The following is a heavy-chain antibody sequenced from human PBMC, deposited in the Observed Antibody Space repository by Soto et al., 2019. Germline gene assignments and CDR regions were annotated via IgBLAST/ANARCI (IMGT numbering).Heavy chain of an antibody. D-gene: IGHD3-3*01. CDR2: IYSGGST. Sequence: PGGSLRLSCAASGFTVSSNYMSWVRQAPGKGLEWVSVIYSGGSTYYADSVKGRFTISRDNSKNTLYLQMNSLRAEGTAVYYCASANLDVLRFLEWFPGRYYYYGMDVWGQGTTVTVS. V-gene: IGHV3-53*01. CDR1: GFTVSSNY. CDR3: ASANLDVLRFLEWFPGRYYYYGMDV. J-gene: IGHJ6*02.